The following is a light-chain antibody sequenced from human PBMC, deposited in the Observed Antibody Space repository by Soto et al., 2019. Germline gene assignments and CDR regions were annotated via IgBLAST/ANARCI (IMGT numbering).Light chain of an antibody. CDR1: SSDVGASKY. V-gene: IGLV2-14*01. CDR2: EVS. Sequence: QSALTQPASVSGSPGQSITISCTGTSSDVGASKYVSWYQQHPGKAPKLMIYEVSNRPSGVSNRFSGSKSGNTASLTISGXXXXXXXXYYCSSYTSTITVLFGGGTKVTV. CDR3: SSYTSTITVL. J-gene: IGLJ2*01.